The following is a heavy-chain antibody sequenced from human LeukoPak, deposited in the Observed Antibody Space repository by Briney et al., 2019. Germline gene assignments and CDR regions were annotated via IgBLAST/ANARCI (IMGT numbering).Heavy chain of an antibody. Sequence: ASVKVSCKASGYTFTSYYMHWVRQAPGQGLEWMGIINPSGGGTSYAQKFQGRVTMTRDTSTSTVYMELSSLRSEDTAVCYCARDLVYCSSSSCYIHKWFDPWGQGTLVIVSS. J-gene: IGHJ5*02. CDR2: INPSGGGT. CDR3: ARDLVYCSSSSCYIHKWFDP. D-gene: IGHD2-2*02. CDR1: GYTFTSYY. V-gene: IGHV1-46*01.